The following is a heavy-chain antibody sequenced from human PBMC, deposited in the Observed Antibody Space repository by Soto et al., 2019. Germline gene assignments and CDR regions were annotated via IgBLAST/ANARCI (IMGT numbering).Heavy chain of an antibody. Sequence: SETLSLTCTVSGGSISSSSYYWGWIRQPPGKGLEWIGSIYYSGSTYYNPSLKSRVTISVDTSKNQFSLKLSSVTAADTAVYYCARQGYLTTDFFWFDPWGQGTLVTVSS. CDR2: IYYSGST. J-gene: IGHJ5*02. CDR3: ARQGYLTTDFFWFDP. CDR1: GGSISSSSYY. D-gene: IGHD4-17*01. V-gene: IGHV4-39*01.